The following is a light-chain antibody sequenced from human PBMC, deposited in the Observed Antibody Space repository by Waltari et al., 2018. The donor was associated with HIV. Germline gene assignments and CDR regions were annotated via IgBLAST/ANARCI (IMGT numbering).Light chain of an antibody. CDR1: SSDMSTYNR. V-gene: IGLV2-14*01. Sequence: QSALTQPASVSGSPGQSITISCTDSSSDMSTYNRVSWYQQFPGKAPKLIIYEVGNRPSGVSNRFSGSTSGNTASLTISGLQAEDEADYYCISYTTTNYYVFGPGTWVTVL. CDR3: ISYTTTNYYV. J-gene: IGLJ1*01. CDR2: EVG.